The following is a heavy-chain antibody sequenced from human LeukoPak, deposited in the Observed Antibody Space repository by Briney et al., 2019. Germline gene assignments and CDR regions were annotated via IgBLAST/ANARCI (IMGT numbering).Heavy chain of an antibody. CDR3: ARRQVMTGGYDYGYRFYYYMDV. Sequence: PGGSLRLSCVVPGFTPTDSYMSSIRQAPGKGLEWISYISSSGSTKYADSVKGRFTISRDNSKNSLYLQTNSLRAENRAVYYWARRQVMTGGYDYGYRFYYYMDVWGKGTTVAVSS. D-gene: IGHD5-18*01. CDR1: GFTPTDSY. CDR2: ISSSGST. J-gene: IGHJ6*03. V-gene: IGHV3-11*01.